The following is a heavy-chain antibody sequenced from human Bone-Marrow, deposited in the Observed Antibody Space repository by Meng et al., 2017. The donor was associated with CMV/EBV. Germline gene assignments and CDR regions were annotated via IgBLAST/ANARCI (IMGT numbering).Heavy chain of an antibody. Sequence: GGSLRLSCAASGFTFSSYDMHWVRQATGKGLEWVSAIGTAGNTYYPGSVKGRVTISRENAKNSLYLQMNSLSAGDTAVYYCARGDLSYCSSTSCHYGMDVWGPGNTVNVSS. CDR3: ARGDLSYCSSTSCHYGMDV. D-gene: IGHD2-2*01. CDR2: IGTAGNT. CDR1: GFTFSSYD. V-gene: IGHV3-13*01. J-gene: IGHJ6*02.